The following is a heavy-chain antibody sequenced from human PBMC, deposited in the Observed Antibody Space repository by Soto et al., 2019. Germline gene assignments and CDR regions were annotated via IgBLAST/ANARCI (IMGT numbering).Heavy chain of an antibody. Sequence: QVQLVQSGAEVKKPGSSVKVSCKASGGTFSSYTIAWVRQAPGQGLEWMGRIIPILGEPNYAQKFQGRVTXXAXXATRTAYMELSSLRSEDTAVYFCARGYCSTGTCYGYYGMDVWGQGTTVTVSS. J-gene: IGHJ6*02. D-gene: IGHD2-15*01. CDR3: ARGYCSTGTCYGYYGMDV. CDR1: GGTFSSYT. V-gene: IGHV1-69*08. CDR2: IIPILGEP.